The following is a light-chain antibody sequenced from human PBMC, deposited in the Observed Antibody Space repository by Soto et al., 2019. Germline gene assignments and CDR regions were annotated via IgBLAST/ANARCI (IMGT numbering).Light chain of an antibody. Sequence: DILMTQSPSSLSASVGDRVTITCRANQYISNYLNWYQQKPGKAPKFLIYAASSLQSGVSSRFSGSGSGTDFTLTISGLQPEDLAIYYCQQRTDRPPWTFGQGTKVDIK. J-gene: IGKJ1*01. V-gene: IGKV1-39*01. CDR1: QYISNY. CDR2: AAS. CDR3: QQRTDRPPWT.